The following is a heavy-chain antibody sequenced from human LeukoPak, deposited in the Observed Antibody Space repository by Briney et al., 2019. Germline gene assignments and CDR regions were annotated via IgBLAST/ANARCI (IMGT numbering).Heavy chain of an antibody. Sequence: PGGSLRLSCAASGFTFSSHYMHWVRQAPGKGLVWVSRINSDGSSTNYADSVKGRFTISRDNAKNTLFLQMNSLRAEDTAVYYCTRGWTARSNAFDIWGQGTMVTVSS. J-gene: IGHJ3*02. CDR1: GFTFSSHY. CDR3: TRGWTARSNAFDI. CDR2: INSDGSST. D-gene: IGHD3/OR15-3a*01. V-gene: IGHV3-74*01.